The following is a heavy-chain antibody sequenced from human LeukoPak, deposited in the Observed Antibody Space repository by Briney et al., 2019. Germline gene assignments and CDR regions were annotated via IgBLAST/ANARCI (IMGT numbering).Heavy chain of an antibody. Sequence: KASETLSFTSSVSAGSISSYFWSWLRQPPGKGLKWCGYIYYSESTNRYHSLKKRVTKAADPTKNDFSLTQGSVTAADTAVYYCAHARSLDDYIWGSFRMYYFDYWRQGALVTVS. D-gene: IGHD3-16*02. CDR2: IYYSEST. J-gene: IGHJ4*02. CDR3: AHARSLDDYIWGSFRMYYFDY. CDR1: AGSISSYF. V-gene: IGHV4-59*01.